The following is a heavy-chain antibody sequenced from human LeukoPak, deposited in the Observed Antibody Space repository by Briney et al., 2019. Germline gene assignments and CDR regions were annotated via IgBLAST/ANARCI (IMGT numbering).Heavy chain of an antibody. Sequence: GGSLRLSCAASGFTFSSYSMNWVRQAPGKGLEWVSYVSSSSSTIYYADSVKGRFTISRDNAKNSLYLQMNSLRAEDTALYYCAKDILRDSSGFDYWGQGTLVTVSS. D-gene: IGHD3-22*01. V-gene: IGHV3-48*04. CDR1: GFTFSSYS. J-gene: IGHJ4*02. CDR2: VSSSSSTI. CDR3: AKDILRDSSGFDY.